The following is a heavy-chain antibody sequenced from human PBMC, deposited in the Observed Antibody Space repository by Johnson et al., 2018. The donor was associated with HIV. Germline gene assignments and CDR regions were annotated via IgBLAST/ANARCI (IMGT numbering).Heavy chain of an antibody. CDR3: ARVSDDYGGNPAAWGAFDI. V-gene: IGHV3-20*04. D-gene: IGHD4-23*01. J-gene: IGHJ3*02. CDR1: GFTFDDYG. CDR2: IGSNT. Sequence: VQLVESGGGVVRPGGSLRLSCAASGFTFDDYGMSRVRQAPGKGLEWVSSIGSNTHYADSVKGRFTISRDNAKNSLYLQMNNLRAEDTALYYCARVSDDYGGNPAAWGAFDIWGQGTMVTVSS.